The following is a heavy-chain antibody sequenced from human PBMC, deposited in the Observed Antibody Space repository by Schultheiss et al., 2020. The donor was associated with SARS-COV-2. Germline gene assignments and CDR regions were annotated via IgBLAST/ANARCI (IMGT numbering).Heavy chain of an antibody. CDR3: ARGGVFDAFDI. D-gene: IGHD1-26*01. CDR2: ISSSSSYI. J-gene: IGHJ3*02. CDR1: GFTFSSYS. V-gene: IGHV3-21*05. Sequence: GGSLRLSCAASGFTFSSYSMNWVRQAPGKGLEWVSYISSSSSYIYYADSVKGRFTISRDNAKNSLYLQMNSLRAEDTAVYYCARGGVFDAFDIWGQGTMVTVSS.